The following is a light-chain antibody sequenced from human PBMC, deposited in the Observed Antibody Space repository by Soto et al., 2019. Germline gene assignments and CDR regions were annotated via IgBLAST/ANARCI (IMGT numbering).Light chain of an antibody. J-gene: IGKJ5*01. CDR1: QSISSW. CDR2: DAS. V-gene: IGKV1-5*01. CDR3: QQYYSYPIT. Sequence: DIQMTQSTSTLSASVGDRVTITCRASQSISSWLAWYQQKPGKAPKLLIYDASSLESGVPSRFSGSGSGTDFTLTISCLQSEDFATYYCQQYYSYPITFGQGTRLEIK.